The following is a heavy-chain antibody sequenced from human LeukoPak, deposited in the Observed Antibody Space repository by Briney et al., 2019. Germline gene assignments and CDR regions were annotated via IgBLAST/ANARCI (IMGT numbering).Heavy chain of an antibody. CDR1: GYTFSSYG. Sequence: ASVKVSCKASGYTFSSYGISWVRQAPGQGLEWMGWISADNGNTNYVQKFQGRVTMTTDTSTSTAYMELRSLRSDDTAVYYCARGNLAAFLDPWGQGTLVTVSS. CDR3: ARGNLAAFLDP. J-gene: IGHJ5*02. V-gene: IGHV1-18*01. D-gene: IGHD6-6*01. CDR2: ISADNGNT.